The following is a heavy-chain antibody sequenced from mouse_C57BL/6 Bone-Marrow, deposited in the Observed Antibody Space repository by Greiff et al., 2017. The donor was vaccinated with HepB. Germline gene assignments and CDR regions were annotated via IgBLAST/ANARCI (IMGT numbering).Heavy chain of an antibody. CDR3: AADSSGPYYAMDY. V-gene: IGHV1-69*01. Sequence: QVQLQQPGAELVMPGASVKLSCKASGYTFTSYWMHWVKQRPGQGLEWIGEIDPSDSYTNYNQKFKGKSTSTVDKPSSTAYMQLSSLTSEDSAVYYCAADSSGPYYAMDYWGQGTSVTVSS. D-gene: IGHD3-2*02. J-gene: IGHJ4*01. CDR2: IDPSDSYT. CDR1: GYTFTSYW.